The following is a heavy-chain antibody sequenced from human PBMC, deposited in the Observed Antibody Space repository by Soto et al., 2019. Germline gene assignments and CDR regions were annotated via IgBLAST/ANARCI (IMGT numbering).Heavy chain of an antibody. CDR3: ARRWNYYLDF. J-gene: IGHJ4*02. Sequence: QMQLVESGGGVVQPGRSLRLSCVASGFPFREFGMHWVRQAPGKGLEWVALISYDGSDYADSVKGRFTISRDDSSDTLFLHVDNLRPDDTGVYYCARRWNYYLDFWGQGTLVAVSS. CDR1: GFPFREFG. D-gene: IGHD1-1*01. V-gene: IGHV3-33*05. CDR2: ISYDGSD.